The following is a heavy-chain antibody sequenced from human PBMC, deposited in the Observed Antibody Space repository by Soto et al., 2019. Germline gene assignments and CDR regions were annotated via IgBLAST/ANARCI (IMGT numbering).Heavy chain of an antibody. CDR2: IYYSGST. CDR3: AREEVPPYYMDV. V-gene: IGHV4-31*03. Sequence: SETLSLTCTVSGGSISSGGYYWSWIRQHPGKGLEWIGYIYYSGSTYYNPSLKSRVTISVDTSKNQFSLKLSSVTAADTAVYYCAREEVPPYYMDVWGKGTTVTVSS. CDR1: GGSISSGGYY. D-gene: IGHD2-2*01. J-gene: IGHJ6*03.